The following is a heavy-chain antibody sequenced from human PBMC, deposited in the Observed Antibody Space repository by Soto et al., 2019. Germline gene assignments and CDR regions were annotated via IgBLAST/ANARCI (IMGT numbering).Heavy chain of an antibody. J-gene: IGHJ3*02. D-gene: IGHD4-17*01. V-gene: IGHV1-3*04. Sequence: QVQLVQSGAEVKTSGASVKVSCRAPGYTFTRNPMHWVRQAPGQRLEGMGWINTANGNKKYAENFQGSVSISRDTSSTTAFMELNSLRFVETAVYYCARGPEGGGDLDIWGQGTRVTVSS. CDR2: INTANGNK. CDR1: GYTFTRNP. CDR3: ARGPEGGGDLDI.